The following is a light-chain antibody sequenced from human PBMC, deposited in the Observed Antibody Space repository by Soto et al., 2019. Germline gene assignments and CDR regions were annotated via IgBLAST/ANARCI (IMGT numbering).Light chain of an antibody. CDR1: QSISTW. Sequence: DIPMTQSPSTLYASVGDRVTVTCRASQSISTWLAWYQHKPGKAPKVLIYDASNLESGVPSRFSGSGSGTEFTLSVSGVQRDDFAPYYCQPYNIYPLCFGGGTQLEIK. CDR3: QPYNIYPLC. J-gene: IGKJ4*01. V-gene: IGKV1-5*01. CDR2: DAS.